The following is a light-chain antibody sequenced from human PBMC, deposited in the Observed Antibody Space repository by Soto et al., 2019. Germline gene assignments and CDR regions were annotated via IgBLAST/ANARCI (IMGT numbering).Light chain of an antibody. J-gene: IGKJ3*01. Sequence: EILLTQSPATLSVSPGDKATLSCRASQSVSSNLAWYQHKPGQAPRLLIYDASTRATGIPARFSGSGSGADFTLTISSLQSEDFAVYYCQRYNNWPLEFSFGPGTRVDVK. V-gene: IGKV3-15*01. CDR3: QRYNNWPLEFS. CDR2: DAS. CDR1: QSVSSN.